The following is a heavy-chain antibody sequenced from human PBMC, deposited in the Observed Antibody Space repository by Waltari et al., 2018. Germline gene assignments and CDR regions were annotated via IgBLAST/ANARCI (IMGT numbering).Heavy chain of an antibody. J-gene: IGHJ4*02. Sequence: QVLLQESGPGLVQASQTLSLTCTVSGDAISSADSYWVWIRRPAGKEMQWIGRVSSTGGANYDPSLKRRATISVDSSKNEFSLSLTSVTAADTATYYCAREDLAVRKTGGFDYWGQGVMVSVSS. CDR2: VSSTGGA. D-gene: IGHD6-19*01. CDR3: AREDLAVRKTGGFDY. V-gene: IGHV4-61*02. CDR1: GDAISSADSY.